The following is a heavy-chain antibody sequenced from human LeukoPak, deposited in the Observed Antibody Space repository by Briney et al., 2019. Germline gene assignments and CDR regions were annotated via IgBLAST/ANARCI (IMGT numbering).Heavy chain of an antibody. J-gene: IGHJ3*02. CDR3: ATPYSGGYHGLDI. V-gene: IGHV4-39*01. Sequence: SETLSLTCTVSGGSISSSTYYWGWIRQPPGKRLEWIGSIYYSGSTYYNPSLKSRVTISVDTSKNQFSLKLNSVTAADTVVYYCATPYSGGYHGLDIWGQGTMVTVSS. CDR2: IYYSGST. D-gene: IGHD1-26*01. CDR1: GGSISSSTYY.